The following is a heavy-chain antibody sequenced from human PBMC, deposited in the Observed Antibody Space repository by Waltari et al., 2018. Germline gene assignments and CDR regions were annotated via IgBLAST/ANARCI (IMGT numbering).Heavy chain of an antibody. CDR2: ISGCGGRT. V-gene: IGHV3-23*01. J-gene: IGHJ5*02. CDR3: AKDRLADYFDSGVYWFDP. CDR1: GFTFNCFA. Sequence: QLLQSGGGLVEPGGSLRLSCVASGFTFNCFAMHWFRKVPGKGLEGGSGISGCGGRTFYAGAVRGRFTISRDNSNNTLYLQMISLRGEDTAIYYCAKDRLADYFDSGVYWFDPWGQGTLVTVSS. D-gene: IGHD4-17*01.